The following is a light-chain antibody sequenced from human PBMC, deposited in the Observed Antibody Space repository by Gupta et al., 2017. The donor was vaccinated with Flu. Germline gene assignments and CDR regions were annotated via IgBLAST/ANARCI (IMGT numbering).Light chain of an antibody. CDR2: KAS. V-gene: IGKV1-5*03. CDR1: QSISSW. Sequence: DIQMTQSPSTLSASVGDRVTITCRASQSISSWLAWYQQKPGKAPKLLIYKASSLESGVPSRFSGSGSGTEFTLTISSLQPDDFATYYCQQYNSQGTFGQGTKVEDQT. J-gene: IGKJ1*01. CDR3: QQYNSQGT.